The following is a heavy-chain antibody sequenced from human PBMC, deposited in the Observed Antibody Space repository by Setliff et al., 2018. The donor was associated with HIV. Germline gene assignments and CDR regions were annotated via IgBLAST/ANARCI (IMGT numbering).Heavy chain of an antibody. V-gene: IGHV1-2*02. J-gene: IGHJ4*02. CDR1: GYTFTGYY. CDR3: ARGMLGSTLAGGGPTDY. Sequence: ASVKVSCKASGYTFTGYYVHWVRQAPGQGLEWMGWINPNSGGTNYAQKFQGRVTMTRDTSISTAYMELSSLTSEDSAVYYCARGMLGSTLAGGGPTDYWGQGTLVTVSS. CDR2: INPNSGGT. D-gene: IGHD6-13*01.